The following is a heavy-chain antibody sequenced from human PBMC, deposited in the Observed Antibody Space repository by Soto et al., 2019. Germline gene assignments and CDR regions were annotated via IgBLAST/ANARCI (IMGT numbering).Heavy chain of an antibody. V-gene: IGHV4-31*03. Sequence: SETLSLTCTVSGGSISSGGYYWSWIRQHPGKGLEWIGYIYYSGSTYHNPSLKSRVTISVDTSKNQFSLKLSSVTAADTAVYYCARGSVVAATLFDYWGQGTLVTVSS. CDR1: GGSISSGGYY. CDR2: IYYSGST. CDR3: ARGSVVAATLFDY. D-gene: IGHD2-15*01. J-gene: IGHJ4*02.